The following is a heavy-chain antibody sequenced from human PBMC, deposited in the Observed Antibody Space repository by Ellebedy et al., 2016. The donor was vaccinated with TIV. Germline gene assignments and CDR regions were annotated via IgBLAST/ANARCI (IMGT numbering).Heavy chain of an antibody. CDR2: ISSDCRLL. D-gene: IGHD1-7*01. CDR1: GFXFSNYV. J-gene: IGHJ3*02. Sequence: GESLKISCAASGFXFSNYVLHCFPQAPGNLLEFLAFISSDCRLLQCTDSVKGRYTISRSNSKNTLDLQMNNLPVEDTALYLCARGELGHTAAGPIEMWGQGTMVTVSP. CDR3: ARGELGHTAAGPIEM. V-gene: IGHV3-30-3*01.